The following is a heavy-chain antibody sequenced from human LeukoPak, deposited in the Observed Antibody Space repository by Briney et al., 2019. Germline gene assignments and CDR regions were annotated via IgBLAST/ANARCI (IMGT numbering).Heavy chain of an antibody. CDR1: GFIVSGSY. Sequence: GGSLRLSCGGFGFIVSGSYMSWVRQAPGKGLEWVSRINSDGSSITYADSVKGRFTISRDNAKNTLYLQMNSLRVEDTAVYYCAREGRVSGYDFDCWGQGTLVTVSS. J-gene: IGHJ4*02. CDR2: INSDGSSI. CDR3: AREGRVSGYDFDC. V-gene: IGHV3-74*03. D-gene: IGHD5-12*01.